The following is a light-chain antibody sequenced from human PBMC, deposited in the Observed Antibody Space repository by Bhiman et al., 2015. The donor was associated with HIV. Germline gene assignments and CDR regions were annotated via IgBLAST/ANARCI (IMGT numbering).Light chain of an antibody. J-gene: IGLJ2*01. CDR1: SSNIGNNY. V-gene: IGLV1-51*02. CDR3: ATWDSSLSAEV. Sequence: QSLLTQPPSVSAAPGQKVTISCSGSSSNIGNNYVSWYQHLPGTAPKLLIYENNKRPSGIPDRFSASKSGTSATLGITGLQTGDEADYYCATWDSSLSAEVFGGGTKLTVL. CDR2: ENN.